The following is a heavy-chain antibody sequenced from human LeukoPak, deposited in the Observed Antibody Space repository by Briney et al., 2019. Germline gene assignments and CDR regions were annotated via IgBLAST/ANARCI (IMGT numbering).Heavy chain of an antibody. CDR1: GFTFSSNW. Sequence: GGSLRLSCAASGFTFSSNWMSWVRQAPGKGLERVANIKQDGSEKYYVDSVEGRFSISRDNAKNSLYLQMNSLRAEDTAVYYCVRHLTYFDYWGQGTLVTVSS. CDR3: VRHLTYFDY. CDR2: IKQDGSEK. V-gene: IGHV3-7*01. J-gene: IGHJ4*02. D-gene: IGHD4/OR15-4a*01.